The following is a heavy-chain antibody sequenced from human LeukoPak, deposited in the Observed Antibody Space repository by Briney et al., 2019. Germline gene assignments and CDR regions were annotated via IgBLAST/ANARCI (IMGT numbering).Heavy chain of an antibody. V-gene: IGHV1-46*01. CDR3: ARVQGRFYDILTGYSFGY. CDR1: GYTFTSYY. CDR2: INPSGGST. J-gene: IGHJ4*02. Sequence: ASVKVSCKASGYTFTSYYMHWVRQAPGQGLEWMGIINPSGGSTSYAQKFQGRVTMTRNTSISTAYMELSSLRSEDTAVYYCARVQGRFYDILTGYSFGYWGQGTLVTVSS. D-gene: IGHD3-9*01.